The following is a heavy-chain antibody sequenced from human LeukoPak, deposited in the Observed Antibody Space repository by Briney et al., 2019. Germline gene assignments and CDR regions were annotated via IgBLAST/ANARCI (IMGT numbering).Heavy chain of an antibody. CDR3: ARDLTDYYELDY. V-gene: IGHV4-34*01. CDR1: GGSFSGYY. J-gene: IGHJ4*02. Sequence: SETLSLTCAVYGGSFSGYYWSWIRQPPGKGLEWIGEINHSGSTNYNPSLKSRVTMPVDTSKNQFSLNLISVTAADTAVYYCARDLTDYYELDYWGQGTLVTVSS. D-gene: IGHD3-22*01. CDR2: INHSGST.